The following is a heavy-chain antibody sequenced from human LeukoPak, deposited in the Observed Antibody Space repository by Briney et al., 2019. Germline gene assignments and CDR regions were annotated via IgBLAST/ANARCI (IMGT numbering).Heavy chain of an antibody. CDR1: GFTFSNSA. D-gene: IGHD6-19*01. Sequence: PGGSLRLSCAASGFTFSNSAMSWVRQAPGKGLEWVSTLSGSGITTYYADSVKGRFTISRDNSKNTLYLQMNSLRAEDTAVYSCAKGIYSSGWSYFDYWGDGTLVTVSS. CDR3: AKGIYSSGWSYFDY. V-gene: IGHV3-23*01. CDR2: LSGSGITT. J-gene: IGHJ4*01.